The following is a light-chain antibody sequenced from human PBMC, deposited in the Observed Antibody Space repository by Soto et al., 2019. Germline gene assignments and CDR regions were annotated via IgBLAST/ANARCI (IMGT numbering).Light chain of an antibody. J-gene: IGKJ1*01. CDR1: QSISSW. CDR2: KAS. V-gene: IGKV1-5*03. Sequence: DIQMTQSPSTLSASVGDRVTITCRASQSISSWLAWYQQKSGKAPKLLIYKASSLESGVPSRFSGGGSGTEFTLTISSLQPDDFATYYCQQYHSYSLTFGQGTKVEIK. CDR3: QQYHSYSLT.